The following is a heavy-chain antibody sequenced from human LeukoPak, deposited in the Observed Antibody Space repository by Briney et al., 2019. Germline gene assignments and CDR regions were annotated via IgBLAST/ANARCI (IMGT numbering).Heavy chain of an antibody. Sequence: PGGSLRLSCAASGFTFDDYAMHWVRQAPGKGLEWVSGISWNSGSIGYADSVKGRFTISRDNSKNTLYLQMNSLRAEDTAVYYCTTGTFGWGQGTLVTVSS. D-gene: IGHD3-16*01. CDR3: TTGTFG. J-gene: IGHJ4*02. V-gene: IGHV3-9*01. CDR2: ISWNSGSI. CDR1: GFTFDDYA.